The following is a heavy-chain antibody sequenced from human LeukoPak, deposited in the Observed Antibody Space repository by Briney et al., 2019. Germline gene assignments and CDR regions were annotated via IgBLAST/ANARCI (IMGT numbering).Heavy chain of an antibody. V-gene: IGHV3-48*03. CDR3: ARESGLGVISPYSDF. D-gene: IGHD2-21*01. CDR1: GFTFRTCE. J-gene: IGHJ4*02. Sequence: GGSLRLSCAASGFTFRTCEMIWVRQAPGKGLEWVSYISGSGNKIYYADSVKGRFTISRDNARISLYLQMNSRRVEDTALYYCARESGLGVISPYSDFWGQGTLVTVSP. CDR2: ISGSGNKI.